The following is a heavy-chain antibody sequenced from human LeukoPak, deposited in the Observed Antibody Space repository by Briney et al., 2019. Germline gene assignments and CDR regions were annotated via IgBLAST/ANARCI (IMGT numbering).Heavy chain of an antibody. J-gene: IGHJ4*02. CDR1: GFTFTSYY. D-gene: IGHD3-16*02. Sequence: GGSLRLSCAASGFTFTSYYMHWVRQAPGQGLEWMGIINPSGGSTSYAQKFQGRVTMTRDTSTSTVYMELSSLRSEDTAVYYCARAVENPYFYDYVWGSYRSKTPYYFDYWGQGTLVTVSS. V-gene: IGHV1-46*01. CDR2: INPSGGST. CDR3: ARAVENPYFYDYVWGSYRSKTPYYFDY.